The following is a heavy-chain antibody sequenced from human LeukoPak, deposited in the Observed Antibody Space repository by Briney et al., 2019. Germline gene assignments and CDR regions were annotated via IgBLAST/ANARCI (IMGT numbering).Heavy chain of an antibody. J-gene: IGHJ4*02. Sequence: GGALRLSCAASGFTLSSYWMTWVRQAPGKGLEGVANIKQDGSEKYYVDSVKGRFTISRDNAKNSLYLQMNSLRTEATAVYYCARDVRYCSSTSCHVYYFDYWGQGTLVTVSS. V-gene: IGHV3-7*01. CDR2: IKQDGSEK. CDR1: GFTLSSYW. CDR3: ARDVRYCSSTSCHVYYFDY. D-gene: IGHD2-2*01.